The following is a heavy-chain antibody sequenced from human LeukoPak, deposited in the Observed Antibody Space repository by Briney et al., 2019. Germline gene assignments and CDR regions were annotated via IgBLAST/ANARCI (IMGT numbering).Heavy chain of an antibody. D-gene: IGHD1-1*01. CDR1: AFTFSNYW. Sequence: GGSLRLSCAASAFTFSNYWMGWVRQAPGKGLEWVANVKPDGSERYYVDSVKGRFTISRDNAKKSLNLQMSSLRAEDTAVYYCARDPTTSQGSDAFDIWGQGTRVTVSS. V-gene: IGHV3-7*01. CDR2: VKPDGSER. CDR3: ARDPTTSQGSDAFDI. J-gene: IGHJ3*02.